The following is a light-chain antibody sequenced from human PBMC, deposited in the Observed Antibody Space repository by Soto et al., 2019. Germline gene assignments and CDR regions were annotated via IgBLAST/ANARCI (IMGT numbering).Light chain of an antibody. CDR1: SSDIGAYDY. Sequence: QSALTQPASLSGSPGQSITISCTGTSSDIGAYDYVSWFQQHPGKAPKLMISEVNNRPSGVSNRFSGSKSGNTAYLTISGLQVEDEGDYYCSSYSSKSTPVFGGGTKVTVL. CDR3: SSYSSKSTPV. V-gene: IGLV2-14*01. CDR2: EVN. J-gene: IGLJ3*02.